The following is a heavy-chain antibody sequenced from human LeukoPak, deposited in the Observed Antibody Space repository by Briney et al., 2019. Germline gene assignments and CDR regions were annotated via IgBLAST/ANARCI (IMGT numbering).Heavy chain of an antibody. CDR3: ARETHYRFYGMDV. Sequence: GGSLRLSCAASGFTFSSYAMHWVRQAPGKGLEWVAVISYDGSNKYYADSVKGRFTISRDNSKNTLYLQMNSLRAEDTAVYYCARETHYRFYGMDVWGQGTTVTVS. D-gene: IGHD1-26*01. V-gene: IGHV3-30-3*01. CDR2: ISYDGSNK. CDR1: GFTFSSYA. J-gene: IGHJ6*02.